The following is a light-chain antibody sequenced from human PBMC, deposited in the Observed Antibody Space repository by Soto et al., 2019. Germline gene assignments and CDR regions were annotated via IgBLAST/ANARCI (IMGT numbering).Light chain of an antibody. CDR2: GTH. CDR3: QQYDDSPLIA. J-gene: IGKJ5*01. V-gene: IGKV3-20*01. CDR1: HSVSISY. Sequence: EVVLTQSPGTLSLSPGERATLSCRASHSVSISYLGWYQQKPGQAPRLLIYGTHNRASGIPDRFSGSGSGTDLTLTISRVEPEDFAVYYCQQYDDSPLIAFGPGTRLEI.